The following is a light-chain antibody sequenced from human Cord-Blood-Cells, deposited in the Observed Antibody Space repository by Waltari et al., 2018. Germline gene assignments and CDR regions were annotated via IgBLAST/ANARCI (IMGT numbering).Light chain of an antibody. V-gene: IGKV1-39*01. J-gene: IGKJ3*01. CDR2: AAA. Sequence: DIQMTQSPSSLSASVGDRVTITCRASQSISSYLNWYQQKPGKAAKLLIYAAASLQSGVPSRFSGSGSGTDFTLTISSLQPEDVATYYCQQSYSTPFTFGPGTKVDIK. CDR3: QQSYSTPFT. CDR1: QSISSY.